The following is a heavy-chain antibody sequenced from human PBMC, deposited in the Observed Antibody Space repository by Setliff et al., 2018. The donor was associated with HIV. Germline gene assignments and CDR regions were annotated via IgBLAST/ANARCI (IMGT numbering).Heavy chain of an antibody. J-gene: IGHJ6*03. Sequence: LSLTCAVSAGSISSTYYWAWIRQAPGKGLEWIATMHNGGSTHYNPSLKSRVTMSVDTSKNQFSLKLSSVTAADTAVYYCARHMEIYYYYMDVWGKGTTVTVSS. V-gene: IGHV4-39*01. CDR2: MHNGGST. CDR3: ARHMEIYYYYMDV. CDR1: AGSISSTYY. D-gene: IGHD1-1*01.